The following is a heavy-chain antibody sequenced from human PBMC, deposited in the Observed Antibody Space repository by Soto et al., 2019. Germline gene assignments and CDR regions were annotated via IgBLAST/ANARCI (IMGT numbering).Heavy chain of an antibody. CDR2: IYYSGST. CDR1: GGSISSYY. CDR3: ARSRGYSYGYLDY. J-gene: IGHJ4*02. Sequence: QVQLQESGPGLVKPSETLSFTCTVSGGSISSYYWSWIRQPPGKGLEWIGYIYYSGSTNYNPSLKRRVTISVDTSKNQFSLKLSSVTAADTAVYYCARSRGYSYGYLDYWGQGTLVTVSS. V-gene: IGHV4-59*01. D-gene: IGHD5-18*01.